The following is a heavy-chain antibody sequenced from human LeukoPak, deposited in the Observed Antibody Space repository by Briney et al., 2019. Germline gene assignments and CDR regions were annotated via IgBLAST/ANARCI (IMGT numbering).Heavy chain of an antibody. CDR2: INKDGSEK. V-gene: IGHV3-7*03. Sequence: PGGSLRLSCTASGFTFSSYWMSWVRQAPRKGLEWVANINKDGSEKYYVDSVEGQFTVSRDNAKNSLYLQMNSLRAEDTAVYYCTSGRFFDWLQFDYWGQGTLVTVSS. CDR1: GFTFSSYW. J-gene: IGHJ4*02. D-gene: IGHD3-9*01. CDR3: TSGRFFDWLQFDY.